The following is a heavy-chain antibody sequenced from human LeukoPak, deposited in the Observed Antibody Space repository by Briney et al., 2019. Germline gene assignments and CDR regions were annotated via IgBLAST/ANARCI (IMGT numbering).Heavy chain of an antibody. CDR2: ISSSSSTI. D-gene: IGHD1-1*01. Sequence: PGGSLRLSCAASGFTFSSYSMNWVRQAPGKGLEWVSYISSSSSTIYYADSVKGRFTISRDNAKNSLYLQMNSLRAEDTAVYYCARVDMEGYFDYWGQGTLVTVSS. CDR3: ARVDMEGYFDY. CDR1: GFTFSSYS. J-gene: IGHJ4*02. V-gene: IGHV3-48*01.